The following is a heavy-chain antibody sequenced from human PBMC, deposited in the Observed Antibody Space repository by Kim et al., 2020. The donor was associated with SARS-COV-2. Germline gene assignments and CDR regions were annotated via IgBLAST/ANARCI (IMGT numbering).Heavy chain of an antibody. D-gene: IGHD5-12*01. J-gene: IGHJ4*02. Sequence: VKGRCTISRDDSKSIAYLQMNSLKTEDTAVYYCTRDIEGDGYHPDQYFDYWGQGTLVTVSS. CDR3: TRDIEGDGYHPDQYFDY. V-gene: IGHV3-49*02.